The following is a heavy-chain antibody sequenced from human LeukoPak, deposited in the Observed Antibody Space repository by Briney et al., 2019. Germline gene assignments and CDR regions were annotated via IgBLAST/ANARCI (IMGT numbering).Heavy chain of an antibody. CDR1: GGTFSSYA. V-gene: IGHV1-69*13. CDR2: IIPIFGTA. J-gene: IGHJ5*02. CDR3: ARASSGIRFLEWHDNWFDP. D-gene: IGHD3-3*01. Sequence: SVKVSCKASGGTFSSYAISWVRQAPGQGLEWKGGIIPIFGTANYAQKFQGRVTITADESTSTAYMELSSLRSEDTAVYYCARASSGIRFLEWHDNWFDPWGQGTLVTVSS.